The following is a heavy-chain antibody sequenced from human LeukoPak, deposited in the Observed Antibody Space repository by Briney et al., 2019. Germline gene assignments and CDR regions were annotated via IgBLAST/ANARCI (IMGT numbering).Heavy chain of an antibody. J-gene: IGHJ4*02. Sequence: ASVKVSCKASGYTFTDFGVSWVRQAPGQGLEWMGWINPNSGGTNYAQKFQGRVTMTRDTSISTAYMELSRLRSDDTAVYYCARLVGATVVPGDYWGQGTLVTVSS. D-gene: IGHD1-26*01. CDR1: GYTFTDFG. V-gene: IGHV1-2*02. CDR2: INPNSGGT. CDR3: ARLVGATVVPGDY.